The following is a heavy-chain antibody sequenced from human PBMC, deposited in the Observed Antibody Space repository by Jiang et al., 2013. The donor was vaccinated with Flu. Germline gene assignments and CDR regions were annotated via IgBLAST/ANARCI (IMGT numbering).Heavy chain of an antibody. J-gene: IGHJ4*02. CDR3: AKDLGRFGELLDY. V-gene: IGHV3-30*02. D-gene: IGHD3-10*01. Sequence: YADSVKGRFSIVQETIPRTRLYLQMNSLRAEDTAVYYCAKDLGRFGELLDYWGQGTLVTVSS.